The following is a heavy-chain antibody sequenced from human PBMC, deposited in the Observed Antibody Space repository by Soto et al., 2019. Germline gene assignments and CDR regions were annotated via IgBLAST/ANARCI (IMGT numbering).Heavy chain of an antibody. J-gene: IGHJ4*02. D-gene: IGHD3-22*01. CDR2: IYWDDDK. CDR1: GFSLSTSGVG. Sequence: QITLKESGPTLVKPTQTLTLTCTFSGFSLSTSGVGVGWIRQPPGKALEWLALIYWDDDKRYSPSLKSRLTIXKXTXXNQVVLTMTNMDPVDTATYYCAQRQYYDSSGHFDYWGQGTLVTVSS. CDR3: AQRQYYDSSGHFDY. V-gene: IGHV2-5*02.